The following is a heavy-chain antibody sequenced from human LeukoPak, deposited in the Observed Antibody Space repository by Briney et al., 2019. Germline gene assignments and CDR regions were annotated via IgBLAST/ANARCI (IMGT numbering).Heavy chain of an antibody. D-gene: IGHD4-17*01. CDR1: GFTFSSYA. V-gene: IGHV3-23*01. Sequence: PGGSLRLSCAASGFTFSSYAMNWVRQAPGKGLEWVSSISDSGGSAYYANSVKGRFTISRDNSKGTLYLQMNSLRAEDTAVYYCATKVTTSLDNWGQGTLVTVSS. J-gene: IGHJ4*02. CDR3: ATKVTTSLDN. CDR2: ISDSGGSA.